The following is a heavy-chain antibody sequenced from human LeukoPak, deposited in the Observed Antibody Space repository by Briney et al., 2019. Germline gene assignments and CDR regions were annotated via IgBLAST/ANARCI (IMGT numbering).Heavy chain of an antibody. D-gene: IGHD6-13*01. CDR1: GFTFSSYG. Sequence: GGSLRLSCAASGFTFSSYGMHWVRQAPGKGLEWVSSISSSSSYIYYADSVKGRFTISRDNSKNTLYLQMNSLRAEDTAVYYCAKDSSSWYVFDYWGQGTLVTVSS. CDR2: ISSSSSYI. CDR3: AKDSSSWYVFDY. V-gene: IGHV3-21*04. J-gene: IGHJ4*02.